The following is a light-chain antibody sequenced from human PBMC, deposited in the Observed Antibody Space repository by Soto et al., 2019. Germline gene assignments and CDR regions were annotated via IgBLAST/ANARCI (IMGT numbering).Light chain of an antibody. CDR2: EVS. CDR3: RYYTRSSPWV. J-gene: IGLJ3*02. Sequence: QSALTQPASVSGYPGQAITSSCTGNSSDVGGYNYVSWYQQHPGQAPKLMIYEVSNRPSGVSNRFSGSESGNTASLSISGLQAEDDADSYCRYYTRSSPWVFCGGTKVTV. V-gene: IGLV2-14*01. CDR1: SSDVGGYNY.